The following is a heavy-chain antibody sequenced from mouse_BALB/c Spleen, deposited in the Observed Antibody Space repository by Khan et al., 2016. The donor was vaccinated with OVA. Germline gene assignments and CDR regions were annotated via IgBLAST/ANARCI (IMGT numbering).Heavy chain of an antibody. CDR3: AREAYRYDEYYFDY. Sequence: EVKLEESGGGSVKPGGSLKLSCEVSGFTFSSYVMSWIRQTPEKRLEWVASISSSGSTYYPDSVKGRFTISRDNVRNVVYLQMSSLRSEDMAMYYCAREAYRYDEYYFDYWGQGTTLTVSS. V-gene: IGHV5-6-5*01. D-gene: IGHD2-14*01. J-gene: IGHJ2*01. CDR2: ISSSGST. CDR1: GFTFSSYV.